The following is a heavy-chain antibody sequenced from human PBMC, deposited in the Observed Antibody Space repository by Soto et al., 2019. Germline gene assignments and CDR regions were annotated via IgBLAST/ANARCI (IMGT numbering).Heavy chain of an antibody. CDR3: ATVGEDY. CDR2: IIPILGIA. CDR1: GGTSSSYT. Sequence: QVQLVQSGAEVKKPGSSVKVSCKASGGTSSSYTIRWVRQAPGQGLEWMGRIIPILGIANYAQKFQGRVTITADISPSTAYMELSSLRSEDTAVYYCATVGEDYWGQGTLVTVSS. D-gene: IGHD3-10*01. V-gene: IGHV1-69*02. J-gene: IGHJ4*02.